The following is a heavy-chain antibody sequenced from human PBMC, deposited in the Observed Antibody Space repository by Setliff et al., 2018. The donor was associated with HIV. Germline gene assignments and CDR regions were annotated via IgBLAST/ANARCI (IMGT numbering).Heavy chain of an antibody. D-gene: IGHD3-16*01. CDR2: IIPIFGTA. CDR1: GGTFSSYA. V-gene: IGHV1-69*05. J-gene: IGHJ4*02. Sequence: SVKVSCKASGGTFSSYAISWVRQAPGQGLEWMGGIIPIFGTANYAQKFQSRVTITTDESTSTAYMELSSLRSEDTAVYYCARWQEAYSYYFDSWGQGTLVTVSS. CDR3: ARWQEAYSYYFDS.